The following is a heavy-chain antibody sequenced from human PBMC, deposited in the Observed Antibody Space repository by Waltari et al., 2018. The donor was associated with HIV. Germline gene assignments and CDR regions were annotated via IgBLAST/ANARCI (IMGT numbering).Heavy chain of an antibody. CDR3: ARSRTYYYDSRGYYLDY. CDR1: GFSLSTHGMC. J-gene: IGHJ4*02. Sequence: QVTLRESGPALVKPTQTLTLTCTFSGFSLSTHGMCVSWIRQPPGKAPEWLARIDWDDDKYYSPSLKTRLTISKDTSKNQVVLTMTNMDPVDTATYYCARSRTYYYDSRGYYLDYWGQGTLVTVSS. D-gene: IGHD3-22*01. V-gene: IGHV2-70*15. CDR2: IDWDDDK.